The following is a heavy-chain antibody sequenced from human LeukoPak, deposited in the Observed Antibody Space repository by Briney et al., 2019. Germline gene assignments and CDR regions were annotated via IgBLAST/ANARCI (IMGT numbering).Heavy chain of an antibody. J-gene: IGHJ6*02. V-gene: IGHV4-4*02. D-gene: IGHD2-15*01. CDR3: ARGPIDGSYYYYGMDV. Sequence: PSETLSLTCAVSGGSISSSNWWSWVRQPPGKGLEWIGEIYHSGSTNYNPSLKSRVTMSVDTSKNQFSLKLSSVTAADAAVYYCARGPIDGSYYYYGMDVWGQGTTVTVSS. CDR1: GGSISSSNW. CDR2: IYHSGST.